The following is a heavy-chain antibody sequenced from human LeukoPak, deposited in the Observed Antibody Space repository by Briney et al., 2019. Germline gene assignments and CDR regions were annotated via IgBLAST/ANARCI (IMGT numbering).Heavy chain of an antibody. CDR1: GGSITSSSYY. Sequence: PSETPSLACTVSGGSITSSSYYWGWIRQPPGKGLEWIGTIYHSGSTYYNPSLKSRVTISVDTSKNQFSLKLSSVTAADTAVYYCARDRGYYDSSGPLYYFDYWGQGTLVTVSS. J-gene: IGHJ4*02. CDR3: ARDRGYYDSSGPLYYFDY. V-gene: IGHV4-39*02. CDR2: IYHSGST. D-gene: IGHD3-22*01.